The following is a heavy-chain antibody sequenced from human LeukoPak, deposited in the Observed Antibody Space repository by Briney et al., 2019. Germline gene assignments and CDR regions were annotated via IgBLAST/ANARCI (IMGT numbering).Heavy chain of an antibody. CDR1: GFTFSSYE. Sequence: PGGSLRLSCAASGFTFSSYEMNWVRQAPGKWLEWVSYISSSDSTIKYRDSVKGRFTISRDNAKNSLYLQMNSLRAEDTAVYYCARDSLRPFDYWGQGTLVTVSS. CDR2: ISSSDSTI. V-gene: IGHV3-48*03. J-gene: IGHJ4*02. D-gene: IGHD3-16*01. CDR3: ARDSLRPFDY.